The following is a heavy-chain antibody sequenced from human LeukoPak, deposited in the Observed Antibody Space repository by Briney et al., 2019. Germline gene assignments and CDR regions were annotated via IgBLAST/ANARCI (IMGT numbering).Heavy chain of an antibody. Sequence: SETLSLTCAVYGGSFSGYYWSWIRQPPGKGLEWIGEINHSGSTNYNPSLKSRVTISVDTSKNQFSLKLSSVTAADTAVYYCARQLRGYSYGSYYYYGMDVWGKGTTVTVSS. CDR1: GGSFSGYY. V-gene: IGHV4-34*01. J-gene: IGHJ6*04. CDR3: ARQLRGYSYGSYYYYGMDV. CDR2: INHSGST. D-gene: IGHD5-18*01.